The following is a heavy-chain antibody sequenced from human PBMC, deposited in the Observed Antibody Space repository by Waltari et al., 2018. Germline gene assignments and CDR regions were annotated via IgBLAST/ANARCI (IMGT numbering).Heavy chain of an antibody. J-gene: IGHJ4*02. CDR2: IKQDGSEK. V-gene: IGHV3-7*01. Sequence: EVQLVESGGGLVQPGVSLRLSCAASGFTFSSFSLNWVRQAPGKGLEWVANIKQDGSEKYYVDSVKGRFTISRDNAKNSLYLQMNSLRGEDTAVYYCAREGTYDFDYWGQGTLVTVSS. CDR3: AREGTYDFDY. D-gene: IGHD3-16*01. CDR1: GFTFSSFS.